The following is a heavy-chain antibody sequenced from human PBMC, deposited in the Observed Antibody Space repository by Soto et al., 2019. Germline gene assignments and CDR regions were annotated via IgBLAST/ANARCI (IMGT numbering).Heavy chain of an antibody. V-gene: IGHV3-74*03. CDR3: ARDLGGPDY. J-gene: IGHJ4*02. Sequence: GGSLRLSCAASYFSLGPYWMHWVRQVPGWGLEWVARLSSDGFGAAYADSVKGRFFISRDIARNTLSLQMNSLRADDTAVYYCARDLGGPDYWGRGTSVTVSS. D-gene: IGHD3-16*01. CDR2: LSSDGFGA. CDR1: YFSLGPYW.